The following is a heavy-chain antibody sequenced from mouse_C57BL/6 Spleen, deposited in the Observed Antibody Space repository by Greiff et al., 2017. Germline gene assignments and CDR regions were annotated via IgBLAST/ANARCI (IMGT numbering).Heavy chain of an antibody. D-gene: IGHD2-2*01. CDR3: ARMVTTRAMDY. J-gene: IGHJ4*01. CDR2: IYPGDGDT. V-gene: IGHV1-82*01. Sequence: VKLMESGPELVKPGASVKISCKASGYAFSSSWMNWVKQRPGKGLEWIGRIYPGDGDTNYNGKFKGKATLTADKSSSTAYMQLSSLTSEDSAVYFCARMVTTRAMDYWGQGTSVTVSS. CDR1: GYAFSSSW.